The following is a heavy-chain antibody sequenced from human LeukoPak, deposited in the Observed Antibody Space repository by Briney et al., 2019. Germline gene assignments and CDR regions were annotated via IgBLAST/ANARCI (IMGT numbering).Heavy chain of an antibody. Sequence: ASVKISCKASGYTFTGYYMHWVRQAPGQGLEWMGWINPNSGGTNYAQKFQGRVAMTRDTSISTAYMELSRLRSDDTAVYYCTRSVAGNAFDIWGQGTMVTVSS. CDR2: INPNSGGT. J-gene: IGHJ3*02. CDR3: TRSVAGNAFDI. CDR1: GYTFTGYY. V-gene: IGHV1-2*02. D-gene: IGHD6-19*01.